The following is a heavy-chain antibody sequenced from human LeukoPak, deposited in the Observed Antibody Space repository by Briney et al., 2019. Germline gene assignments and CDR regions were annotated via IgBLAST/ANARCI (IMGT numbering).Heavy chain of an antibody. J-gene: IGHJ4*02. D-gene: IGHD3-10*01. Sequence: ASVKVSCKASGYTFTRYYMHWVRQAPGQGLEWMGWINPNSGGTNYAQKFQGRVTMTRDTSISTAYMELSRLRSDDTAVYYCARAHGYYYGSGSPFYFDYWGQGTLVTVSS. CDR3: ARAHGYYYGSGSPFYFDY. CDR1: GYTFTRYY. V-gene: IGHV1-2*02. CDR2: INPNSGGT.